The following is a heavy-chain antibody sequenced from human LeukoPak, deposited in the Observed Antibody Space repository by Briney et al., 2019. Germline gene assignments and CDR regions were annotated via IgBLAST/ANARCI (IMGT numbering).Heavy chain of an antibody. D-gene: IGHD3-22*01. V-gene: IGHV1-2*02. J-gene: IGHJ4*02. Sequence: ASVKVSCKTSGYTFIGYYMNWVRQAPGQGLEWMGWINPNSGGTNYAQKFQGRVTLTRDTSISTAYMELSRLRSGDTAVYFCARVLSHYDGSLDCWGQGTLVTVSS. CDR2: INPNSGGT. CDR3: ARVLSHYDGSLDC. CDR1: GYTFIGYY.